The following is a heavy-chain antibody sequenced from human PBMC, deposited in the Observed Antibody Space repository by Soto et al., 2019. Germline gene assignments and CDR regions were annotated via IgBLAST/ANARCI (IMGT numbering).Heavy chain of an antibody. D-gene: IGHD6-19*01. CDR3: ARRIAVAGTHHRWFDP. CDR2: INHSGST. J-gene: IGHJ5*02. V-gene: IGHV4-34*01. CDR1: GGSFSGYS. Sequence: SETLSLTCAVYGGSFSGYSWTWIRQPPGKGLEWIGEINHSGSTKYNPSLESRVTISLDTSKNHFSLKLSSVTAADTAVYYCARRIAVAGTHHRWFDPWGQGTLVTVSS.